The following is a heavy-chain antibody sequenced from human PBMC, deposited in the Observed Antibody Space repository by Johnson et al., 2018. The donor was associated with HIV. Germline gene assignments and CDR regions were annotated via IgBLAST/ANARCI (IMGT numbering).Heavy chain of an antibody. J-gene: IGHJ3*02. Sequence: QVQLVESGGGVVQPGRSLRLSCAASGFTFSSYAMHWVRQAPGKGLEWVAVISYDGSNKYYADSVKGRFTISRDNSKNTLYLQMNSLRAEDTAVYYCAKIIGYSSGLEIRGQGTMVTVSS. D-gene: IGHD6-19*01. CDR3: AKIIGYSSGLEI. V-gene: IGHV3-30*18. CDR1: GFTFSSYA. CDR2: ISYDGSNK.